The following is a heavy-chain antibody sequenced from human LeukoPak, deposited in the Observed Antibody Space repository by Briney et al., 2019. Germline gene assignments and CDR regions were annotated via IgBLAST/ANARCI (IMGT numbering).Heavy chain of an antibody. V-gene: IGHV1-69*02. CDR3: AIPHCSSTSWYVRFFDY. D-gene: IGHD2-2*01. CDR1: GGTFSSYT. Sequence: TVKVSCKASGGTFSSYTISWVRQAPGQGLEWMGRIIPIHGITNYAQKFQDRVTITADKSTSTAYMELSRLRSEDTAVYYCAIPHCSSTSWYVRFFDYWGQGTLVTVSS. CDR2: IIPIHGIT. J-gene: IGHJ4*02.